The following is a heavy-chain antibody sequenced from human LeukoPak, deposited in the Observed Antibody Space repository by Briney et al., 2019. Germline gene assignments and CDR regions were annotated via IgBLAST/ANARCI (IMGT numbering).Heavy chain of an antibody. J-gene: IGHJ4*02. CDR3: ARAPGYSSGWSPYYFDY. CDR1: GGSFSGYY. CDR2: INHSGST. V-gene: IGHV4-34*01. Sequence: PSETLSLTCAVYGGSFSGYYWSWIRQPPGKGLEWIGEINHSGSTNYNPSLKSRVTISVDTSKNQFSLKLSSVTAADTAVYYSARAPGYSSGWSPYYFDYWGQGTLVTVSS. D-gene: IGHD6-19*01.